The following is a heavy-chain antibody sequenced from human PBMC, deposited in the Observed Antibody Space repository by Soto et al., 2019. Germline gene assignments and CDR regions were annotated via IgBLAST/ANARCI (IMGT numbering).Heavy chain of an antibody. J-gene: IGHJ6*03. D-gene: IGHD1-20*01. Sequence: GGSLRLSGAASGVTFISYAMSGVRQDPWTGLEWVSAISGSGGSTYYADSVKGRFTISRDNSKNTLYLQMNSLRAEDTAVYYCAKGSVSYYYYYLDVWGKGTTVTVSS. V-gene: IGHV3-23*01. CDR2: ISGSGGST. CDR3: AKGSVSYYYYYLDV. CDR1: GVTFISYA.